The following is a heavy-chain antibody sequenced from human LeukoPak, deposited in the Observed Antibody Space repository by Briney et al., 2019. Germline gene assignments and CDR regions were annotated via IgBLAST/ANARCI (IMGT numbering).Heavy chain of an antibody. J-gene: IGHJ4*02. V-gene: IGHV3-23*01. Sequence: GGSLRLSCAASGFTFSSYAMSWVRQAPGKGLEWVSAISGSGGSTYCADSVKGRFTISRDNSKNTLYLQMNSLRAEDTAVYYCAKDRGYNYGLFDYWGQGTLVTVSS. D-gene: IGHD5-18*01. CDR1: GFTFSSYA. CDR2: ISGSGGST. CDR3: AKDRGYNYGLFDY.